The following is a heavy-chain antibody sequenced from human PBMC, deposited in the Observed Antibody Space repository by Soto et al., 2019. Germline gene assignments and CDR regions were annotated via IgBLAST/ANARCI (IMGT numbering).Heavy chain of an antibody. CDR3: ARAILGYCISTSCTNWFDP. D-gene: IGHD2-2*01. CDR2: IYYSGST. J-gene: IGHJ5*02. V-gene: IGHV4-59*01. Sequence: SETLSLTCTVSGGSISSYYWSWIRHPPGKGLEWIGYIYYSGSTNYNPSLKSRVTISVDTSQNQFSMKLSSVTAADTAVYYCARAILGYCISTSCTNWFDPWGQGTLVTVS. CDR1: GGSISSYY.